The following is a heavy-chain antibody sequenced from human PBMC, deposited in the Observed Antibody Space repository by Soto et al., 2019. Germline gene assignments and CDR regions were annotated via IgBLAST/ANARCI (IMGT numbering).Heavy chain of an antibody. D-gene: IGHD2-2*03. CDR3: AGGGFYHGYVYGMDV. CDR1: GIEFTDYV. Sequence: TWVSSGIEFTDYVIHLVLQAPGRGLEWVAFMSFDGANEFYADFAKGRFTLSRDNSKHTLFLQMKGLRLDDSAVYFCAGGGFYHGYVYGMDVWAQGTTVTVSS. V-gene: IGHV3-30-3*01. J-gene: IGHJ6*02. CDR2: MSFDGANE.